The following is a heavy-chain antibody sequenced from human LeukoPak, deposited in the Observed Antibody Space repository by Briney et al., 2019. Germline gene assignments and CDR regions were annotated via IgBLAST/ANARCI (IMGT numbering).Heavy chain of an antibody. CDR1: GFTFSSYW. CDR3: ARESPRGGVVISSPYFDY. Sequence: PGGSLRLSCAASGFTFSSYWMSWVRQAPGKGLEWVANIKQDGSEKYYVDSVKGRFTTSRDNAKNSLYLQMNSLRAEDTAVYYCARESPRGGVVISSPYFDYWGQGTLVTVSS. V-gene: IGHV3-7*01. J-gene: IGHJ4*02. D-gene: IGHD3-3*01. CDR2: IKQDGSEK.